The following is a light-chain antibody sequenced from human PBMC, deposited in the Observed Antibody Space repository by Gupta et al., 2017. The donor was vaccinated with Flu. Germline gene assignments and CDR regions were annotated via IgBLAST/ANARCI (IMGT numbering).Light chain of an antibody. J-gene: IGKJ2*01. Sequence: DIQMTQSPSSVAASVGDRVTITCRASQDISSWLAWYQQKPGKAPDLLIYAASSLQSGVPSRFSGSGSGTDFTLTVSSLQPEDFATYYCQQGNSFPYTFGQGTKLETK. CDR3: QQGNSFPYT. CDR1: QDISSW. CDR2: AAS. V-gene: IGKV1D-12*01.